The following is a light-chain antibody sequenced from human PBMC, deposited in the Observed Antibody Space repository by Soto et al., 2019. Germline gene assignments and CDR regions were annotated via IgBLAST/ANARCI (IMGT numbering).Light chain of an antibody. CDR2: AAS. V-gene: IGKV1-6*01. CDR1: QGIRND. Sequence: AIQMTQSPSSLSASVGDRVTITCRASQGIRNDLGWFQQKPGKAPKLLIYAASDLQSGVPSRFSGSGSGTDFTLTITNLQPEEFATYYCLQDYNYPWTFGQGTKVDIK. J-gene: IGKJ1*01. CDR3: LQDYNYPWT.